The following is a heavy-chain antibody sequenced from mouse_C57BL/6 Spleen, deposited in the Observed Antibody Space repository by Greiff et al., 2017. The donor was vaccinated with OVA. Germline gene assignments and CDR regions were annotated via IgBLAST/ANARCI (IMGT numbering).Heavy chain of an antibody. D-gene: IGHD4-1*01. V-gene: IGHV5-4*01. J-gene: IGHJ1*03. CDR1: GFTFSSYA. Sequence: EVHLVESGGGLVKPGGSLKLSCAASGFTFSSYAMSWVRQTPEKRLEWVATISDGGSYTYYPDNVKGRFTISRDNAKNNLYLQMSHLKSEDTAMYYCARDRANWDRGYFDVWGTGTTVTVSS. CDR3: ARDRANWDRGYFDV. CDR2: ISDGGSYT.